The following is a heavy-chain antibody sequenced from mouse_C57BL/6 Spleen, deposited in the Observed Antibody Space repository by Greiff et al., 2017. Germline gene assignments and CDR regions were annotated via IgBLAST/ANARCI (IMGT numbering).Heavy chain of an antibody. V-gene: IGHV1-72*01. D-gene: IGHD1-1*01. Sequence: QVQLKQPGAELVKPGASVKLSCKASGYTFTSYWMHWVKQRPGRGLEWIGRIDPNSGGTKYNEKFKSKATLTVDKPSSTAYMQLSSLTYEDSAVYYCAREGGYYYGSSYGWYFDVWGTGTTVTVSS. CDR1: GYTFTSYW. J-gene: IGHJ1*03. CDR2: IDPNSGGT. CDR3: AREGGYYYGSSYGWYFDV.